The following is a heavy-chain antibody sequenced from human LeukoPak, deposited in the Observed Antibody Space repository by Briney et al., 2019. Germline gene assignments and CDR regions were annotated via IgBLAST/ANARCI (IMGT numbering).Heavy chain of an antibody. Sequence: SETLSLTCTVSGGSISSGGYYWSWIRQHPGKGLEWIGYIYYSGSTYYNPSLKSRVTISVDTSKNQFSLKLSSVTAADTAVYYCAGTPTTVVSPQHTPFDYWGQGTLVTVSS. CDR2: IYYSGST. CDR1: GGSISSGGYY. CDR3: AGTPTTVVSPQHTPFDY. D-gene: IGHD4-23*01. V-gene: IGHV4-31*03. J-gene: IGHJ4*02.